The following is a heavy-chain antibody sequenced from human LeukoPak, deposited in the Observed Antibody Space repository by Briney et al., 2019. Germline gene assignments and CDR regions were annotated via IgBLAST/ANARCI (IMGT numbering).Heavy chain of an antibody. CDR2: IYTSGST. CDR1: GGSISSYY. Sequence: SETLSLTCTVSGGSISSYYWSWIRQPAGKGLEWIGRIYTSGSTNYNPSLKSRVTMSVDTSKNQFSLKLSSVTAADTAVYYCARDDIAAADTPFDYWGQGTLVTVSS. J-gene: IGHJ4*02. CDR3: ARDDIAAADTPFDY. D-gene: IGHD6-13*01. V-gene: IGHV4-4*07.